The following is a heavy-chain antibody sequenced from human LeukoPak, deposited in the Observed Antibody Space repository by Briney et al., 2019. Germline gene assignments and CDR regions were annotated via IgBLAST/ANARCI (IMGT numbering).Heavy chain of an antibody. CDR2: ISSSSTYI. Sequence: PGGSLRLSCAASGFTFSDYYMSWIRQAPGKGLEWVSSISSSSTYIYYADSVKGRFTISRDNAKNSLYLQMNSLRAEDTALYYCARDRLGTSLDAFDIWGQGTMVTVSS. V-gene: IGHV3-11*06. CDR3: ARDRLGTSLDAFDI. D-gene: IGHD2-2*01. J-gene: IGHJ3*02. CDR1: GFTFSDYY.